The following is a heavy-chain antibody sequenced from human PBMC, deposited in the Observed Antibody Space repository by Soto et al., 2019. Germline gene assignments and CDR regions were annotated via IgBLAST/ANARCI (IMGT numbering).Heavy chain of an antibody. CDR1: GGTFSSYA. CDR3: ARGGYSGYDWAYRFDD. V-gene: IGHV1-69*12. CDR2: IIPIFGTA. Sequence: QVQLVQSGAEVKKPGSSVKVSCKASGGTFSSYAISWVRQAPGQGLEWMGGIIPIFGTANYAQKFQGRVTITADESPSTAHRELSSLRAEDTPVYCGARGGYSGYDWAYRFDDWGQGTLVTVSS. D-gene: IGHD5-12*01. J-gene: IGHJ4*02.